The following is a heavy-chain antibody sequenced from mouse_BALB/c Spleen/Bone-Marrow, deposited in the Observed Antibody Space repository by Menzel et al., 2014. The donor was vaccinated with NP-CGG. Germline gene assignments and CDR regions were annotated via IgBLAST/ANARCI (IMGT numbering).Heavy chain of an antibody. Sequence: VQLKESGPELVKPGASVKISCKASEYTFXDYNMHWVKQSHGKSLEWIGYIYPYSGGTGYNQKFKSKATLTVDDSSFTAYMELRSLTTEDSAVYYCARSGIPYAMDYWGQGTSVTVSS. CDR2: IYPYSGGT. V-gene: IGHV1S29*02. D-gene: IGHD5-2*01. CDR3: ARSGIPYAMDY. J-gene: IGHJ4*01. CDR1: EYTFXDYN.